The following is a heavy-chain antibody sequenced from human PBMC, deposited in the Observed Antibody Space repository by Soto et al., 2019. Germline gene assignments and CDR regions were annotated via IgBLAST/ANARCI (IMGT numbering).Heavy chain of an antibody. Sequence: PWGSLRLSCAASGFTFSSYGMHWVRQAPGKGLEWVAVISYDGSNKYYADSEKGRFTISRDNSKNTLYLQMNSLRAEDTAVYYCANHIAVAGTSSSGWFDPWGQGTLVTVPS. CDR1: GFTFSSYG. V-gene: IGHV3-30*18. J-gene: IGHJ5*02. D-gene: IGHD6-19*01. CDR3: ANHIAVAGTSSSGWFDP. CDR2: ISYDGSNK.